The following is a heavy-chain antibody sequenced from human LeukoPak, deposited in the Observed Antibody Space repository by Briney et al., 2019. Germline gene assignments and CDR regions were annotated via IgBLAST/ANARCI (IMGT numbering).Heavy chain of an antibody. CDR2: IKQDGSEK. CDR3: ARVAAAGPWDV. D-gene: IGHD6-13*01. CDR1: GFTFSSYW. J-gene: IGHJ6*04. Sequence: GGSLRLSCAASGFTFSSYWMSWVRQAPGKGLEWVANIKQDGSEKYYVDSVKGRFTISRDNAKNSLYLQMSSLRAEDTAVYYCARVAAAGPWDVWGKGTTVTVSS. V-gene: IGHV3-7*01.